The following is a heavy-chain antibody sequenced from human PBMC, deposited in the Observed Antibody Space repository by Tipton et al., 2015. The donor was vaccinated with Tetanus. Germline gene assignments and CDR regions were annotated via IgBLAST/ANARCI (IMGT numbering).Heavy chain of an antibody. Sequence: QLVQSGPEVKKPGASVKVSCKASGYTFTGYYMHWVRQAPGQGLEWMGWINPNSGGTNYAQKFQGRVTMTRDTSISTAYMELSRLRSDDTAVYYCARDPIVVVVAPEYYFYSYGMDVWGQGTSVTVSS. CDR1: GYTFTGYY. CDR3: ARDPIVVVVAPEYYFYSYGMDV. CDR2: INPNSGGT. V-gene: IGHV1-2*02. D-gene: IGHD2-15*01. J-gene: IGHJ6*02.